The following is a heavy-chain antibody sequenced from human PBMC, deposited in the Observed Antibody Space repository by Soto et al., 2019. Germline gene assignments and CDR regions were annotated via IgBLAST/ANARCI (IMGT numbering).Heavy chain of an antibody. CDR2: FDPEDGET. CDR3: ATKGAAGTLYYYYMDV. J-gene: IGHJ6*03. Sequence: ASVKVSCKVSGYTLTELSMHWVRQAPGKGLEWMGGFDPEDGETIYAQKFQGRVTVTEDTSTDTAYMGLSSLRSEDTAVYYCATKGAAGTLYYYYMDVWGKGTTVTVSS. D-gene: IGHD6-13*01. CDR1: GYTLTELS. V-gene: IGHV1-24*01.